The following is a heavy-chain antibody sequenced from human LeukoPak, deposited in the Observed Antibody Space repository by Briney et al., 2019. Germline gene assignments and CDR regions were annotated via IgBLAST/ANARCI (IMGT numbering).Heavy chain of an antibody. Sequence: LPGGSLRLSCAASGFTFNNYAMNWVRQAPGKGLEWVSVISGSGGTTYYADSVKGRFTISRDSSKNTLYLQMNSLRAEDTAVYYCAKVSGGGLYYDGMDVWGQGTTVTVSS. CDR3: AKVSGGGLYYDGMDV. CDR2: ISGSGGTT. D-gene: IGHD1-14*01. V-gene: IGHV3-23*01. J-gene: IGHJ6*02. CDR1: GFTFNNYA.